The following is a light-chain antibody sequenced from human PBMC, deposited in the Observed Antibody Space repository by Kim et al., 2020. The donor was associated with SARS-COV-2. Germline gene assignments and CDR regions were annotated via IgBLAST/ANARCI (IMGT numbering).Light chain of an antibody. Sequence: QSALTQPASVSGSPGQSITISCTGTSSDVGGYNYVSWYQQHSGKAPKLMISDVSNGRSEDSYRFSGSKSGNTASLTISGLQAEDEDDYYCSSYSATTTYVFGVGTKVTVL. J-gene: IGLJ1*01. CDR3: SSYSATTTYV. V-gene: IGLV2-14*03. CDR1: SSDVGGYNY. CDR2: DVS.